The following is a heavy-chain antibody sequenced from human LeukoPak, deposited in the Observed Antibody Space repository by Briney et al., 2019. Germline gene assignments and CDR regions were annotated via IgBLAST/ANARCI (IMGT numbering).Heavy chain of an antibody. CDR3: VRDRELNY. V-gene: IGHV4-59*12. Sequence: PSETLSLTCTVSGGSISIYYWSWVRQPPGKGLEWMGYVNNSGNTDYNPSLKSRVTISADTSKNQFSLKLTSVTAADTAVYYCVRDRELNYWGQGTLVTVSS. D-gene: IGHD1-7*01. CDR2: VNNSGNT. CDR1: GGSISIYY. J-gene: IGHJ4*02.